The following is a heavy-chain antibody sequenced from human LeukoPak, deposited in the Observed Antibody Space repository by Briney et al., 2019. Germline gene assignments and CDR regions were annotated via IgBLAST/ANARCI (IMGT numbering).Heavy chain of an antibody. J-gene: IGHJ5*02. CDR3: AREANLGQLRGGNWFDP. Sequence: ASVKVSCKASEYTFTSYYMHWVRQAPGQGLEWMGIINPSGGSTSYAQKFQGRVTMTRDTSTSTVYMELSSLRSEDTAVYYCAREANLGQLRGGNWFDPWGQGTLVTVSS. V-gene: IGHV1-46*01. CDR1: EYTFTSYY. D-gene: IGHD3-16*01. CDR2: INPSGGST.